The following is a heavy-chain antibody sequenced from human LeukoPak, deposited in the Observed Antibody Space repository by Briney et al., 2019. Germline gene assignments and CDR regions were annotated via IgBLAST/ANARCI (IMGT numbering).Heavy chain of an antibody. CDR3: AKDPLGYSGYDPTAYFDY. CDR1: GFTFSSYA. Sequence: GGSLILSCAASGFTFSSYAMSWVRQAPGKGLEWVSAISGSGGSTYYADSVKGRFTISRDNSKNTRYLQMNSLRAEDTAVYYCAKDPLGYSGYDPTAYFDYWGQGTLVTVSS. CDR2: ISGSGGST. V-gene: IGHV3-23*01. J-gene: IGHJ4*02. D-gene: IGHD5-12*01.